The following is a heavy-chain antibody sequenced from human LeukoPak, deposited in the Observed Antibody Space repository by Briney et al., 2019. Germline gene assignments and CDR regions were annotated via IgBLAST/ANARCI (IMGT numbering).Heavy chain of an antibody. CDR2: IYTSGSY. V-gene: IGHV4-4*07. D-gene: IGHD5-24*01. Sequence: PSETLSLTCTVSGGSISSYYWSWIRQPAGKGLEWIGRIYTSGSYNYNPSLKSRVTMSVDTSKNQFSLKLSSVTAADTAVYYCARAGGWLQLPNQYYYYYYMDVWGKGTTVTVSS. CDR3: ARAGGWLQLPNQYYYYYYMDV. J-gene: IGHJ6*03. CDR1: GGSISSYY.